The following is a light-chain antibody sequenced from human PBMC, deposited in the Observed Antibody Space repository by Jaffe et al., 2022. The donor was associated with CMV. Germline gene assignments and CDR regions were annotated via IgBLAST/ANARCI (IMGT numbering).Light chain of an antibody. J-gene: IGKJ5*01. CDR1: QSVSSSS. CDR2: GAS. V-gene: IGKV3-20*01. Sequence: DIVLTQSPGTLSLSPGERATLSCRASQSVSSSSLAWYQQKPGQAPRLLIYGASNRATGIPDRFSGSGSGTDFTLSISRLEPEDFAVYYCQQYGTSPITFGQGTRLEIK. CDR3: QQYGTSPIT.